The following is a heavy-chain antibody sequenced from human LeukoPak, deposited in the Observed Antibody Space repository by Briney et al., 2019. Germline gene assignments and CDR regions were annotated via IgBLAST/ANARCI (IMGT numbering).Heavy chain of an antibody. J-gene: IGHJ4*02. D-gene: IGHD3-16*02. CDR3: ARDRYTPYDVDY. CDR1: GFTFSSYG. V-gene: IGHV3-33*01. CDR2: IWYDGSNK. Sequence: GGSLRLSCAASGFTFSSYGMHWVRQAPGKGLEWVAVIWYDGSNKYYADSVKGRFTISRDNSKNTLYLQMNSRRAEDTAVYYCARDRYTPYDVDYWGQGTLVTVSS.